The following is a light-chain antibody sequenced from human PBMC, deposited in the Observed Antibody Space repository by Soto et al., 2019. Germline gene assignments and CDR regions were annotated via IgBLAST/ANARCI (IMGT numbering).Light chain of an antibody. CDR1: QSISSW. CDR3: QQYNSYSPT. CDR2: DAS. J-gene: IGKJ1*01. Sequence: DMQQTQSPSTLSASVGDRVTITCRASQSISSWLAWYQQKPGKAPKLLIYDASSLESGVPSRFSGSGSGTEFTLTISSLQPDDFATYYCQQYNSYSPTFGQGTKVDIK. V-gene: IGKV1-5*01.